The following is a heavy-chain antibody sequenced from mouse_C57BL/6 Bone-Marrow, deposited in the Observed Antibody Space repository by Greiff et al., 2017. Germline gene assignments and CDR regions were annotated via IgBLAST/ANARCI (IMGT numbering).Heavy chain of an antibody. D-gene: IGHD1-1*01. Sequence: LQESGPELVKPGASVKISCKASGYSFTGYYMHWVKQSHVKSLEWIGRINPYNGATSYNQNFKDKASLTVDKSSSTAYMELHSLTSEDSAVYYCARADYYGSSYRYAMDYWGQGTSVTVSS. CDR3: ARADYYGSSYRYAMDY. V-gene: IGHV1-31*01. J-gene: IGHJ4*01. CDR2: INPYNGAT. CDR1: GYSFTGYY.